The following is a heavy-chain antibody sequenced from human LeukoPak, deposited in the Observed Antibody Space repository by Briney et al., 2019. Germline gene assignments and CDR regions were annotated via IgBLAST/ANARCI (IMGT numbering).Heavy chain of an antibody. CDR3: ARAPHLGSSWFADAFDI. D-gene: IGHD6-13*01. V-gene: IGHV3-21*01. Sequence: GGSLRLSCAASGFTFSSYSMNWVRQAPGKGLEWVSSISSSSSYIYYADSVKGRFTISRDNAKNSLYLQMNSLRAEDTAVYHCARAPHLGSSWFADAFDIWGQGTMVAVSS. CDR2: ISSSSSYI. J-gene: IGHJ3*02. CDR1: GFTFSSYS.